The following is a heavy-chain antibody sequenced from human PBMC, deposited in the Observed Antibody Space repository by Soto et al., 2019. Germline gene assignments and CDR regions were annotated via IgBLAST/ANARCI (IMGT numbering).Heavy chain of an antibody. CDR3: ARARGVAPPVAGNTHYYYYMDV. J-gene: IGHJ6*03. Sequence: QDQLLQSGAEVKKPGASVTVSCKASGYSFTNYGITWVRQAPGQGLEWLVWISAFNGNTHYAQKLQGRVTMTTDASTSTAYMELRSLRSDDTAVYYCARARGVAPPVAGNTHYYYYMDVWGKGTTVTVSS. CDR1: GYSFTNYG. V-gene: IGHV1-18*01. CDR2: ISAFNGNT. D-gene: IGHD6-19*01.